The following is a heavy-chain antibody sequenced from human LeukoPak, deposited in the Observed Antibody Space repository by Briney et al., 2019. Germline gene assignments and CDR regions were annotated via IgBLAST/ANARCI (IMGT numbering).Heavy chain of an antibody. V-gene: IGHV3-66*02. D-gene: IGHD5-18*01. J-gene: IGHJ3*02. CDR1: GFTVSSNY. CDR3: AREISSGWTAIDRRRDAFDI. Sequence: GGSLRLSCAASGFTVSSNYMNWVRQAPGKGLEWVSVIYSGGSTYYADSMKGRFTISRDNSKNTLYLQMNSLRAEDTAVYYCAREISSGWTAIDRRRDAFDIWGQGTMVTVSS. CDR2: IYSGGST.